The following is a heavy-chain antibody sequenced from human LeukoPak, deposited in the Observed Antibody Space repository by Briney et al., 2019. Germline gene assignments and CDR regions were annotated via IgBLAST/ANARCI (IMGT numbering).Heavy chain of an antibody. CDR3: ARHRNWFDP. CDR1: GGSFSGYY. CDR2: ISHSGST. Sequence: PSETLSLTCAVYGGSFSGYYWSWIRQPPGKGLEWIGEISHSGSTNYNPSLKSRVTISVDTSKNQFSLKLSSVTAADTAVYYCARHRNWFDPWGQGTLVTVSS. V-gene: IGHV4-34*01. J-gene: IGHJ5*02.